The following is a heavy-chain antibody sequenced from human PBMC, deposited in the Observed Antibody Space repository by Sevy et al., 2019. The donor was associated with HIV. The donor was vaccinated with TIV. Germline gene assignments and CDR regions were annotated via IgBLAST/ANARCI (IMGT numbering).Heavy chain of an antibody. CDR2: INHSGST. Sequence: SETLSLTCAVYGGSFSGYYWSWIRQPPGKGLEWIGEINHSGSTNYNPSLKSRVTISVDTSKNQFSLKLSSVTAADTAVCYCARVTRSGSGSYYAESFDPWGQGTLVTVSS. D-gene: IGHD3-10*01. CDR3: ARVTRSGSGSYYAESFDP. J-gene: IGHJ5*02. CDR1: GGSFSGYY. V-gene: IGHV4-34*01.